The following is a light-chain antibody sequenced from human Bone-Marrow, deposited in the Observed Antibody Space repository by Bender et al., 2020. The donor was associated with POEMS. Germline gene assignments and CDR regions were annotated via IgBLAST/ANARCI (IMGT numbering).Light chain of an antibody. Sequence: QSALTQPASVSGSPGQSITISCTGTSSDVGSYNLVSWYQQHPGKAPKLIIYEVTKRPSGVSNRFSGSSSGATASLTISGLQAEDEADYHCCSYAGSYSEQIFGGGTKLAVL. CDR2: EVT. CDR1: SSDVGSYNL. J-gene: IGLJ2*01. V-gene: IGLV2-23*02. CDR3: CSYAGSYSEQI.